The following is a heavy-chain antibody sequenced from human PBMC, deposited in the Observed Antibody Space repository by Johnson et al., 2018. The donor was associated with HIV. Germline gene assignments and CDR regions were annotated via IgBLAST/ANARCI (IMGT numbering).Heavy chain of an antibody. D-gene: IGHD1-1*01. Sequence: QVQLVESGGRVVRPGGSLRLSCAASGFTFHDYGMTWVRQAPGKGLEWVAVISYDGSNKYYADSVKGRFTISRDNSKNTLYLQMNSLRAEGMAVYYCARDTWNDEGGAFDIWGQGTMVTVSS. CDR2: ISYDGSNK. CDR1: GFTFHDYG. J-gene: IGHJ3*02. CDR3: ARDTWNDEGGAFDI. V-gene: IGHV3-30*05.